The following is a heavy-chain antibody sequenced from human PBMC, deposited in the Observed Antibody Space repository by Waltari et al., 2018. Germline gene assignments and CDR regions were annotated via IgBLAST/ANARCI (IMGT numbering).Heavy chain of an antibody. CDR3: ARDVPPTLCPGGVCSLFDY. CDR2: ISYDGSAT. Sequence: EVQLVESGGDLVQPGGSLRLSCSASGFTFTNFAMPCVRQVPGKGLGWVSTISYDGSATHYPDSVKGRFTISRDNSKYTLYLQMNSLRDEDTAVYFCARDVPPTLCPGGVCSLFDYWGQGTLVTVSS. D-gene: IGHD2-8*02. J-gene: IGHJ4*02. CDR1: GFTFTNFA. V-gene: IGHV3-23*04.